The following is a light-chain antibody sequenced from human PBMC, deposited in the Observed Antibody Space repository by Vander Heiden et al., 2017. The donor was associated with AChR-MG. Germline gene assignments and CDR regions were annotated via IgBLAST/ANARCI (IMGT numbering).Light chain of an antibody. CDR2: AIS. Sequence: DIQMTQSPSSLSASVGDRVTITCRASQDISNPVAGDQQKPGKAPKLLLFAISRLQSGVPYRFSGGGSGTDYTLTISSLQPEDFETYDGAKLRTFGQGTKLEIK. CDR1: QDISNP. J-gene: IGKJ2*01. V-gene: IGKV1-NL1*01. CDR3: AKLRT.